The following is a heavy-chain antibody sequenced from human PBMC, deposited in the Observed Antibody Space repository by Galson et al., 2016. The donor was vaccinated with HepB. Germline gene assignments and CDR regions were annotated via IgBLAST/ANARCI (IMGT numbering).Heavy chain of an antibody. D-gene: IGHD1-1*01. Sequence: SLRLSCAASGFSFSTYDMHWVRQGTGKGLESVSSIGTAGDTYYADSVKGRFTISRENGKNSLYLQMNSLRAGDTAVYYCARVSNSDGMDVWGQGTTVTVSS. CDR2: IGTAGDT. J-gene: IGHJ6*02. V-gene: IGHV3-13*01. CDR1: GFSFSTYD. CDR3: ARVSNSDGMDV.